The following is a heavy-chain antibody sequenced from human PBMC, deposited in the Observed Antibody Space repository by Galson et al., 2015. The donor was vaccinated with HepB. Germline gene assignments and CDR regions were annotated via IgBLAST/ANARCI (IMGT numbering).Heavy chain of an antibody. CDR3: ARGGGDYDSSGYYRFDY. CDR2: IIPLFGTA. CDR1: GDIFSSYG. J-gene: IGHJ4*02. Sequence: SVKVSCEASGDIFSSYGISWVRQAPGQGLEWMGGIIPLFGTANYAQKFQGRVTISADESTSAAYMELSSLRSDDTAVYYCARGGGDYDSSGYYRFDYWGQGALVTVSS. D-gene: IGHD3-22*01. V-gene: IGHV1-69*13.